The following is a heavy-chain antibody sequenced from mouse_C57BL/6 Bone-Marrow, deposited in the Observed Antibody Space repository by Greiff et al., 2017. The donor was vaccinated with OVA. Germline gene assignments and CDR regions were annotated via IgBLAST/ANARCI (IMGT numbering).Heavy chain of an antibody. CDR1: GYTFTSYW. CDR3: ARSGCSSPAWFAY. V-gene: IGHV1-69*01. CDR2: IDPSDSYT. Sequence: QVQLKQPGAELVMPGASVKLSCKASGYTFTSYWMHWVKQRPGQGLEWIGEIDPSDSYTNYNQKFKGKSTLTVDKSSSTAYMQLSSLTSEDSAVYYCARSGCSSPAWFAYWGQGTLVTVSA. J-gene: IGHJ3*01. D-gene: IGHD1-1*01.